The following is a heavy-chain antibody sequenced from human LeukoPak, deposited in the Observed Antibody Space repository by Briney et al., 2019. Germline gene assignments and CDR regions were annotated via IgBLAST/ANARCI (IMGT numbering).Heavy chain of an antibody. CDR1: EFTFSSCG. V-gene: IGHV3-48*01. Sequence: QPGRSLRLSCAASEFTFSSCGMHWVRQAPGKGLEWLSHISTASSRVYYADAVKGRFTITRDNAESSVSLQMNSLRVEDTALYYCVRDTIASRTSWFDLWGQGTLVTVSS. CDR2: ISTASSRV. J-gene: IGHJ5*02. CDR3: VRDTIASRTSWFDL. D-gene: IGHD6-6*01.